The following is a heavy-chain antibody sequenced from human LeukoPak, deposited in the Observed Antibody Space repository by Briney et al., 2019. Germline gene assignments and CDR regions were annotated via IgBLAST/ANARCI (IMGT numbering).Heavy chain of an antibody. D-gene: IGHD3-16*02. CDR1: GGSISSYY. CDR2: IYTSGST. Sequence: SETLSLTCTVSGGSISSYYWSWIRQPAGKGLEWIGRIYTSGSTNYNPSLKSRVTMSVDTSKTQFSLKLSSVTAADTAVYYCARAPIMITFGGVIPDDASDIWGQGTMVTVSS. CDR3: ARAPIMITFGGVIPDDASDI. J-gene: IGHJ3*02. V-gene: IGHV4-4*07.